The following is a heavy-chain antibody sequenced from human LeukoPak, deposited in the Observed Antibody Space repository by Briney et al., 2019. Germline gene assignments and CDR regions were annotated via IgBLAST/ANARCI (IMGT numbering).Heavy chain of an antibody. Sequence: PGGSLRLSCAASGFTFSSYSMNWVRQAPGKGLEWVSSISSSSYIYYADSVKGRFTISRDNSKNTLYLQMNSLRAEDTAVYYCAREYDLLTAYYTDLGYWGQGTLVAVSS. CDR2: ISSSSYI. D-gene: IGHD3-9*01. CDR3: AREYDLLTAYYTDLGY. CDR1: GFTFSSYS. V-gene: IGHV3-21*04. J-gene: IGHJ4*02.